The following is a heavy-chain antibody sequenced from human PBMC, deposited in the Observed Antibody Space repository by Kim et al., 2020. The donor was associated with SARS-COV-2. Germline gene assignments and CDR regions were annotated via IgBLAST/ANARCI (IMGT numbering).Heavy chain of an antibody. Sequence: GGSLRLSCTASAFTFGDYAMNWFRQAPGEGLEWVSFIRSKAFGATTEHAASVKGRFTISRDDSKGIAYLQMNSLKTEDTGVYYCSRVGKSLVGNYYYYM. J-gene: IGHJ6*03. CDR1: AFTFGDYA. CDR3: SRVGKSLVGNYYYYM. V-gene: IGHV3-49*03. CDR2: IRSKAFGATT. D-gene: IGHD7-27*01.